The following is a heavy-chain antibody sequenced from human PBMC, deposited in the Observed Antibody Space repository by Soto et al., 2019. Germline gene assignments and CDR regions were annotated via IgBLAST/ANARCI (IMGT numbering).Heavy chain of an antibody. D-gene: IGHD1-1*01. Sequence: ASVKVSCKASGYTFTGYYMHWVRQAPGQGLEWMGWINPNSGGTNYAQKFQGRVTMTRDTSISTAYMELSRLRSDDTAVYYCAILPTTDNRYYYYYGIDVWGQGTPVTVS. CDR2: INPNSGGT. J-gene: IGHJ6*02. CDR3: AILPTTDNRYYYYYGIDV. V-gene: IGHV1-2*02. CDR1: GYTFTGYY.